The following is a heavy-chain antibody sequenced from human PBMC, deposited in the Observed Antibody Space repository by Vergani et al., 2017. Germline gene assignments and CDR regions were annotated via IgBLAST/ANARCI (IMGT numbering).Heavy chain of an antibody. CDR3: AKDARAVAGIIWPSDANYFDY. Sequence: QVQLVQSGAEVQKPGASVKVSCKVSGYTLTELSMHWVRQAPGKGLEWMGGFDPEDGETIYEQKVQGRVTMTEDTSTDTAYMELSSLRSEDTAVYYCAKDARAVAGIIWPSDANYFDYWGQGTLVTVSS. CDR2: FDPEDGET. CDR1: GYTLTELS. V-gene: IGHV1-24*01. D-gene: IGHD6-19*01. J-gene: IGHJ4*02.